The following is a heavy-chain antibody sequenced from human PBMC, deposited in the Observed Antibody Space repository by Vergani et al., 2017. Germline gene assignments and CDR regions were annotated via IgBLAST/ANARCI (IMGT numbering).Heavy chain of an antibody. CDR2: VNPNSGDT. CDR1: GYTFSAYY. CDR3: ARVAGKQWLVNGYDY. Sequence: QVHLVQSGAEVKKPGASVKVSCQTSGYTFSAYYIHWVRQAPGQGLEWMGWVNPNSGDTNYAQKFQGRVTITRNTSISTAYMELSSLRSEDTAVYYCARVAGKQWLVNGYDYWGQGTLVTVSS. V-gene: IGHV1-2*02. J-gene: IGHJ4*02. D-gene: IGHD6-19*01.